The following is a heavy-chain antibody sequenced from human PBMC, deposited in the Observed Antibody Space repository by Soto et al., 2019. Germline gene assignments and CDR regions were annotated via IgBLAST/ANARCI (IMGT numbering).Heavy chain of an antibody. CDR1: GFSLTTSGAS. J-gene: IGHJ4*02. V-gene: IGHV2-5*02. CDR2: IYWDDDK. D-gene: IGHD3-10*01. Sequence: QITLKESGPTLVKPTQTLTLTCTFSGFSLTTSGASVGWVRQPPGKALEWLALIYWDDDKRYSPSLKSRLTITKDTSKNQVVLTMTNMDPVDTATSYCANDNYYASWSLFDTWGQGTLVTVSS. CDR3: ANDNYYASWSLFDT.